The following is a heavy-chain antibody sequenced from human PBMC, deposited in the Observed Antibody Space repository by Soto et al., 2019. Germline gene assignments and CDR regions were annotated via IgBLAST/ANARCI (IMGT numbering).Heavy chain of an antibody. V-gene: IGHV4-34*01. CDR1: GGFVTSGSYY. CDR3: ARVDRGTATTVVDAFDI. D-gene: IGHD1-1*01. J-gene: IGHJ3*02. CDR2: MSHSGGT. Sequence: QVQLQQWGAGLLKPSETLSLTCAVYGGFVTSGSYYWSWIRQPPGKGLEWIGEMSHSGGTHFNPSLKRSVTISVDTSKNQFTLKMSSVTAADTALYYCARVDRGTATTVVDAFDIWGPGTMVTVSS.